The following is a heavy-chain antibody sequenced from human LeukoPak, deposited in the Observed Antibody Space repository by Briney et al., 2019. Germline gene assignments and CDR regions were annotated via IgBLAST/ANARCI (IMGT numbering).Heavy chain of an antibody. CDR2: IKFDGSLA. V-gene: IGHV3-74*01. J-gene: IGHJ2*01. Sequence: GGSLRLSCTASGLTFSTYWVHWVRQAPGKGLVWVSQIKFDGSLASYADSVKGRLTISRDNAKNTLYLQMNTLGTEDTAVYYCVTGHYDSRMYFDLWGRGTLVTVSS. D-gene: IGHD3-16*01. CDR3: VTGHYDSRMYFDL. CDR1: GLTFSTYW.